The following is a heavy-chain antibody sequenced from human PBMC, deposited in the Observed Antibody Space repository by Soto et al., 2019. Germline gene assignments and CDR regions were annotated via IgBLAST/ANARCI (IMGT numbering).Heavy chain of an antibody. J-gene: IGHJ4*02. Sequence: PGGSLRLSCAASGFTFSSYGMHWVRQAPGKGLEWVAVISYDGSNKYYADSVKGRFTISRDNSKNTLYLQMNSLRAEDTAVYYCAKDSSHSGWYLDLIYWGQGTLVTVSS. CDR2: ISYDGSNK. CDR1: GFTFSSYG. D-gene: IGHD6-19*01. CDR3: AKDSSHSGWYLDLIY. V-gene: IGHV3-30*18.